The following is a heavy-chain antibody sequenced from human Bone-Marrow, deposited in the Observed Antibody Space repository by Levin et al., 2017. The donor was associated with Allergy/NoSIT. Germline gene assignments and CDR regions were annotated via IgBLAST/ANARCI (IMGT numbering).Heavy chain of an antibody. CDR2: INHSGST. J-gene: IGHJ4*02. D-gene: IGHD3-16*02. CDR3: ARTYVWGSYRGDPLDY. CDR1: GGSFSGYY. V-gene: IGHV4-34*01. Sequence: SETLSLTCAVYGGSFSGYYWSWIRQPPGKGLEWIGEINHSGSTNYNPSLKSRVTISVDTSKNQFSLKLSSVTAADTAVYYCARTYVWGSYRGDPLDYWGQGTLVTVSS.